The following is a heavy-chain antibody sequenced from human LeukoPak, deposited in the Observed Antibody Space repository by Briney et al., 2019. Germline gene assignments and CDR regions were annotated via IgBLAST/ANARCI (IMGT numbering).Heavy chain of an antibody. CDR2: IFSGGST. V-gene: IGHV3-53*01. CDR3: ARDLKTSGWYGDFDY. J-gene: IGHJ4*02. Sequence: GGSLRLSCVASGFTVSSNYMSWVRQAPGKGLEWISAIFSGGSTFYADSVTGRFTISRDNSKNTVYLEMNSLRAEDTAVYYCARDLKTSGWYGDFDYWGQGTLVTVSS. CDR1: GFTVSSNY. D-gene: IGHD6-19*01.